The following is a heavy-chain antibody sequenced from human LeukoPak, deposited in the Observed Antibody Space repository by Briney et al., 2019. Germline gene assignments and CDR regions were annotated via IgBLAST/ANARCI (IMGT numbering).Heavy chain of an antibody. CDR3: ARRGQLEVGYYYYYYMDV. J-gene: IGHJ6*03. CDR2: INPTSGGT. CDR1: GYTFTGYY. V-gene: IGHV1-2*02. D-gene: IGHD6-6*01. Sequence: ASVKVSCKASGYTFTGYYMHWVGRAPGQGLEWMGGINPTSGGTNYAQKFQGRVTMTRDTSISTAYMELSRLRSDDTAVYYCARRGQLEVGYYYYYYMDVWGKGTTVTVSS.